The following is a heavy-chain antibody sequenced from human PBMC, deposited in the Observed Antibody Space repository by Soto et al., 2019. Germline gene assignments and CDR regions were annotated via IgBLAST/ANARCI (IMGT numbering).Heavy chain of an antibody. Sequence: QITLKESGPTLVKPTQTLTLTCTFSGFSLSTSGVGVGWIRQPPGKALEWLALIYWDDDKRYSPSLKSRPTIXKXXSKNQVVLTMTNMDPVDTATYSCALTFRAVVTFDYWGQGTLVTVSS. V-gene: IGHV2-5*02. CDR1: GFSLSTSGVG. J-gene: IGHJ4*02. CDR3: ALTFRAVVTFDY. CDR2: IYWDDDK. D-gene: IGHD2-15*01.